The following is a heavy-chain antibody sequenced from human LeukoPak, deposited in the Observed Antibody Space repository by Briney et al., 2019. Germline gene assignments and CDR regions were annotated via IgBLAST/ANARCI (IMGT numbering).Heavy chain of an antibody. CDR3: APSVRSGGSYYFDY. CDR1: GDSFTKYY. V-gene: IGHV1-46*01. CDR2: INPGDGTT. J-gene: IGHJ4*02. Sequence: ASVTVSCKASGDSFTKYYIHWVRQAPGQGLEWMGIINPGDGTTTYTQKFQGRVTMTTDTSTSTVYMELSSLRSEDTAVYYCAPSVRSGGSYYFDYWGQGTLVTVSS. D-gene: IGHD2-15*01.